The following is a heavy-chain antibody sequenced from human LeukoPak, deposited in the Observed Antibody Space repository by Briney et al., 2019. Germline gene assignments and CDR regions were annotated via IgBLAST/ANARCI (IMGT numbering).Heavy chain of an antibody. V-gene: IGHV3-7*01. D-gene: IGHD6-19*01. CDR3: ARGLGSGWYPFDY. Sequence: GGSLRLSCAASGFTFGSYWMTWVRQAPGKGLEWVANIKSDGSEKYYVDSVKGRFTISRDNAKNSLYLQMNSLRAEDTAVYYCARGLGSGWYPFDYWGQGTLVTVSS. CDR1: GFTFGSYW. CDR2: IKSDGSEK. J-gene: IGHJ4*02.